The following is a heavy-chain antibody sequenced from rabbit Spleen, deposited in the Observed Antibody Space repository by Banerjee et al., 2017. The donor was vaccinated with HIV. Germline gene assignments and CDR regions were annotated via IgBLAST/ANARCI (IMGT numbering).Heavy chain of an antibody. D-gene: IGHD2-1*01. Sequence: QELVESGGGLVQPGESLKLSCKVSGIDFSSYGISWVRQTPGKGLDWIGYIDPIFGRTYYASWVDGRFTISSHNAQNTLYLQLNSLTAADTATYFCVRDLGYDDYSEKGYFNLWGPGTLVTVS. V-gene: IGHV1S7*01. J-gene: IGHJ4*01. CDR3: VRDLGYDDYSEKGYFNL. CDR1: GIDFSSYG. CDR2: IDPIFGRT.